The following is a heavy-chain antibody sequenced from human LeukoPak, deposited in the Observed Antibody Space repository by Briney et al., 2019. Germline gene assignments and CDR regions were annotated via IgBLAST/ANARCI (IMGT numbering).Heavy chain of an antibody. CDR3: ARDGQWGTDY. D-gene: IGHD6-19*01. V-gene: IGHV1-2*02. CDR1: GYTFTGHY. J-gene: IGHJ4*02. CDR2: INPNSGDT. Sequence: ASVKVSCKASGYTFTGHYMHWVRQAPGQGLEWVGWINPNSGDTNYAQKFQGRVTMTSDTSISTGYMELSRLRSDDTAVYYCARDGQWGTDYWGQGTLVTVSS.